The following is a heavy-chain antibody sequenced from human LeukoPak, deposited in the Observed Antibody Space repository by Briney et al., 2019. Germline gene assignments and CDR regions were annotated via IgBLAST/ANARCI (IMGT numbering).Heavy chain of an antibody. CDR2: IVPGGATI. J-gene: IGHJ3*02. CDR1: GFTFRSYE. D-gene: IGHD2-15*01. V-gene: IGHV3-48*03. CDR3: ARGGYCTSGTCYRWNAFDI. Sequence: GGSLRLSCAASGFTFRSYEMNWVRQAPGKGLEWVSYIVPGGATIYYPDSVKGRFTISRDDAKNSLSLQMNSLRAEDTAVYFCARGGYCTSGTCYRWNAFDIWGQGTMVTASS.